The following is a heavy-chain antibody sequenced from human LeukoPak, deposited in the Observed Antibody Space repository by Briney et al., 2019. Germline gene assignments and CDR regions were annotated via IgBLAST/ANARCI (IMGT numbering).Heavy chain of an antibody. CDR2: IYHTGRT. Sequence: SETLSLTCAVSHYSISSPYFWGWIRQPPGKGLEWIGSIYHTGRTNYNPSINSRVAMSLDTSKNQFSLNLNSVTAADTAVYHCARVYSGSTWYYFDYWGQGILVTVSS. V-gene: IGHV4-38-2*01. D-gene: IGHD5-12*01. CDR1: HYSISSPYF. CDR3: ARVYSGSTWYYFDY. J-gene: IGHJ4*02.